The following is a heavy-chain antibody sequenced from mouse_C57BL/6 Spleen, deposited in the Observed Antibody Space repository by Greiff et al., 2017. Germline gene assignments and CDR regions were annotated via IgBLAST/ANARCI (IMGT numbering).Heavy chain of an antibody. CDR1: GFTFSSYA. CDR2: ISDGGSYT. CDR3: ARDPHYYGLDY. V-gene: IGHV5-4*01. J-gene: IGHJ2*01. Sequence: EVQRVESGGGLVKPGGSLKLSCAASGFTFSSYAMSWVRQTPEKRLEWVATISDGGSYTYYPDNVKGRFTISRDNAKNNLYLQMSHLKSEDTAMYYCARDPHYYGLDYWGQGTTLTVSS. D-gene: IGHD1-1*01.